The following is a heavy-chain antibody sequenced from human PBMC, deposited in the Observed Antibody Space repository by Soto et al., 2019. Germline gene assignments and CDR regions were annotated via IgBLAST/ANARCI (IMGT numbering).Heavy chain of an antibody. CDR3: ARVRGPTLSSGWYRGAFDI. CDR1: GFTVSSNY. V-gene: IGHV3-53*01. J-gene: IGHJ3*02. Sequence: EVQLVESGGGLIQPGGSLRLSCAASGFTVSSNYMSWVRQAPGKGLEWVSVIYSGGSTYYADSVKGRFTISRDNSKNPLYLQMNSLRAEDTAVYYCARVRGPTLSSGWYRGAFDIWGQGPMVTVSS. D-gene: IGHD6-19*01. CDR2: IYSGGST.